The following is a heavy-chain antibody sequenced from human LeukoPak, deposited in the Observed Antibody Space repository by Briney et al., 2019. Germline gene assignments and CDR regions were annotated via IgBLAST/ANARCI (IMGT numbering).Heavy chain of an antibody. V-gene: IGHV4-61*02. CDR3: ARLNFRSLRHFDI. Sequence: SQTLSLTCTVSGGSISSGSYYWSWIRQPAGKGLEWIGRIYTSGSTNYNPSLKSRVTISVDTSKNQFSLKLSSVTAADTAVYYCARLNFRSLRHFDIWGQGTMVTVSS. CDR2: IYTSGST. J-gene: IGHJ3*02. CDR1: GGSISSGSYY. D-gene: IGHD3-16*02.